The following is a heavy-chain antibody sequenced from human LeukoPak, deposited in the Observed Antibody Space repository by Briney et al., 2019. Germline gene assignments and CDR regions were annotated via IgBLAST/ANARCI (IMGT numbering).Heavy chain of an antibody. V-gene: IGHV3-11*01. CDR2: ISDTGGDK. J-gene: IGHJ4*02. CDR3: ARGENGSFDR. CDR1: GVTFEDYY. Sequence: GGSLRLSCTGSGVTFEDYYLSWIRQAPGKRLEWISYISDTGGDKFYADPVKDRFIISRDNARNSVYMQMNDLIAEDTAFYYCARGENGSFDRWGQGTLVIVSS. D-gene: IGHD3-10*01.